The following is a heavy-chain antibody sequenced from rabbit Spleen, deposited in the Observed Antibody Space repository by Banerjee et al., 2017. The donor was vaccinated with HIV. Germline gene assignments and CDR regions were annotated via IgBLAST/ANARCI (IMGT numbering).Heavy chain of an antibody. Sequence: QSLEESGGDLVKPGASLTLTCTASGFSFSSSYYMCWVRQAPGKGLEWIACIGSGSSADTYYASWAKGRFTISKTSSTTVTLQMTSLTAADTATYFCARNYVNAFDPWGPGTLVTVS. CDR1: GFSFSSSYY. J-gene: IGHJ2*01. D-gene: IGHD1-1*01. CDR3: ARNYVNAFDP. V-gene: IGHV1S40*01. CDR2: IGSGSSADT.